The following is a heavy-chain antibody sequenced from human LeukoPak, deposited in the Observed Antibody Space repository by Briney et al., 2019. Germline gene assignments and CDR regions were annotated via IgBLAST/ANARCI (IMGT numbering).Heavy chain of an antibody. CDR1: DGSIRSYY. V-gene: IGHV4-59*01. D-gene: IGHD6-13*01. CDR3: ARATAGTGYYFDY. J-gene: IGHJ4*02. Sequence: SRTLSLTCTVSDGSIRSYYWSWIRQPPGKGLEWLGYIHYSGSTNYNPSLKSRVTISVDTSKNQFSLKLSSVTAADTALYYCARATAGTGYYFDYWGQGTLVTVSS. CDR2: IHYSGST.